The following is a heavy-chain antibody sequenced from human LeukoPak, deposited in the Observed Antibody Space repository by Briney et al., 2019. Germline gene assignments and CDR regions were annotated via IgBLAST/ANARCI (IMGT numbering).Heavy chain of an antibody. CDR1: GGSISSYY. Sequence: SETLSLTCTVSGGSISSYYWNWIRQPPGKGLEWIGNVHTSGSTNYNPSLKSRVTISVDTSKNQFSLKLNSVTAADTAVYYCANSIAAAGTLHYWGQGTLVTVSS. V-gene: IGHV4-4*09. J-gene: IGHJ4*02. CDR3: ANSIAAAGTLHY. CDR2: VHTSGST. D-gene: IGHD6-13*01.